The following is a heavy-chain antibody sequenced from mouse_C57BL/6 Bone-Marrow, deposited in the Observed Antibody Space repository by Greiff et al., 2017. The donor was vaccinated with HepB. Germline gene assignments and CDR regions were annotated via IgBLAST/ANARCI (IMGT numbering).Heavy chain of an antibody. V-gene: IGHV1-50*01. CDR2: IDPSDSYT. CDR1: GYTFTSYW. J-gene: IGHJ3*01. Sequence: QVQLQQPGAELVKPGASVKLSCKASGYTFTSYWMQWVKQRPGQGLEWIGEIDPSDSYTNYNQKFKGKATLTVDTSSSTAYMPLSSLTSEDSAVYYCARNGIYSAFAYWGQGTLVTVSA. CDR3: ARNGIYSAFAY. D-gene: IGHD1-1*01.